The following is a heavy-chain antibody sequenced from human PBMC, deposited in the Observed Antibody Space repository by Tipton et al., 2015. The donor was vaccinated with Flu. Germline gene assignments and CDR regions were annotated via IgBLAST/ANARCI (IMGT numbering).Heavy chain of an antibody. CDR2: VSRTGST. CDR3: ARRDYSNYVSDPKSWFDP. Sequence: TLSLTCTVSGVSISSYYWAWIRQFPGKGLEWIGSVSRTGSTNYNPSLKSRVTISIDTSKNQFSLKMKSVTAADMAVYYCARRDYSNYVSDPKSWFDPWGQGTLVAVSS. J-gene: IGHJ5*02. D-gene: IGHD4-11*01. CDR1: GVSISSYY. V-gene: IGHV4-59*08.